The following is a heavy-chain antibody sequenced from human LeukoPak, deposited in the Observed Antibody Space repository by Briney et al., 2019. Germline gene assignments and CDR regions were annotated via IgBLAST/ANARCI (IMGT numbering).Heavy chain of an antibody. D-gene: IGHD2-15*01. CDR3: ASNVGYCSGGSCYTDYYFDY. V-gene: IGHV3-21*01. Sequence: GGSLRLSCAASGFTFSSYSMNWVRQAPGKGLEWVSSISSSSSYIYYADSVKGRFTISRDNAKNSLYLQMNSLRAEDTAVYYCASNVGYCSGGSCYTDYYFDYWGQGTLVTVSS. CDR1: GFTFSSYS. CDR2: ISSSSSYI. J-gene: IGHJ4*02.